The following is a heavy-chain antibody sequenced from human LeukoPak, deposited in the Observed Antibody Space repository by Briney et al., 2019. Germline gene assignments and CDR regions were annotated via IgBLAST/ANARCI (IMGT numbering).Heavy chain of an antibody. CDR3: ARESSAAAGFDY. CDR1: GFTFSSYE. CDR2: ISSSGSAI. J-gene: IGHJ4*02. D-gene: IGHD6-13*01. V-gene: IGHV3-48*03. Sequence: PGGSLRLSCAASGFTFSSYEVNWVRQAPGKGLEWVSYISSSGSAIYYADSVKGRFTISRDNAKNSLYLQMNSLRAEDTAVYYCARESSAAAGFDYWGQGTLVTVSS.